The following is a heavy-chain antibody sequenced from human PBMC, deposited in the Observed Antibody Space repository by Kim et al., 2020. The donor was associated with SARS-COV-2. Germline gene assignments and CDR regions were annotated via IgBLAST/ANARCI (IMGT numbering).Heavy chain of an antibody. J-gene: IGHJ4*02. V-gene: IGHV3-21*01. CDR3: AREGYGDHVDY. D-gene: IGHD4-17*01. Sequence: YYADSVKGRFTISRDNAKNSLYLQMNSLRAEDTAVYYCAREGYGDHVDYWGQGTLVTVSS.